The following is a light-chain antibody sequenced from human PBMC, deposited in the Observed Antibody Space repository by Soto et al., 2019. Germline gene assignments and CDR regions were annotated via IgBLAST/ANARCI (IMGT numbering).Light chain of an antibody. V-gene: IGLV2-11*01. J-gene: IGLJ1*01. Sequence: QSALTQPRSVCGSPGQSVTISCTGTSSDVGGYNYVSWYQQHPGKAPKLMIYDVSKRPSGVPDRFSGSKSGNTASLTTSGLQAEDEADYYCCSYAGSYTYVFGTGTKV. CDR3: CSYAGSYTYV. CDR2: DVS. CDR1: SSDVGGYNY.